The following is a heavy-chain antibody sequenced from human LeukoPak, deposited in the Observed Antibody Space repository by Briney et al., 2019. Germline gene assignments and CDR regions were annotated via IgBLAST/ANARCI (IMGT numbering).Heavy chain of an antibody. V-gene: IGHV3-21*06. D-gene: IGHD1-20*01. CDR1: GFIFNTYS. CDR2: INSVSTYI. CDR3: ARITSWRPYGMDV. Sequence: PGGSLRLSCAASGFIFNTYSMNWVRQAPGKGLEWVSAINSVSTYIYYADSMKGRFTISRDNAKNTLYLQMNSLRVEDTAVYYCARITSWRPYGMDVWGQGTTVTVSS. J-gene: IGHJ6*02.